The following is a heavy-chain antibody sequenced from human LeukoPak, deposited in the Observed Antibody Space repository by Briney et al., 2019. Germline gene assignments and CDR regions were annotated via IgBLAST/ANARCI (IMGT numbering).Heavy chain of an antibody. V-gene: IGHV3-48*01. CDR1: GFTFSTYS. J-gene: IGHJ4*02. Sequence: GGSLRLSCAASGFTFSTYSMNWVRQAPGKGLEWVSYIASSTIYYADSVKGRFTISRDNSKNTLYLQMNSLRAEDTAVYYCARGIMGGLAFDYWGQGTLVTVSS. CDR2: IASSTI. CDR3: ARGIMGGLAFDY. D-gene: IGHD1-26*01.